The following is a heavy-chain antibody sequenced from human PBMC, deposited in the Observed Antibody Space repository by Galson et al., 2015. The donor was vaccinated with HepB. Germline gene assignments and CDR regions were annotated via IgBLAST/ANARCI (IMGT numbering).Heavy chain of an antibody. V-gene: IGHV3-11*01. Sequence: SLRLSCAASGFTFSDYYMSWIRQAPGKGLEWVSYISSSGSLIYYADSVKGRFTISRDNTKNSLYLQMNSLRAEDTAVYYCASLMATVTRTYNYWGQGTLVTVSS. CDR3: ASLMATVTRTYNY. CDR2: ISSSGSLI. CDR1: GFTFSDYY. J-gene: IGHJ4*02. D-gene: IGHD5-24*01.